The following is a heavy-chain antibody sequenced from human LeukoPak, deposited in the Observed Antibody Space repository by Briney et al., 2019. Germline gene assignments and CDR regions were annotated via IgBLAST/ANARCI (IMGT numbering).Heavy chain of an antibody. CDR1: GYTFTSYD. CDR2: MNPNSGNT. D-gene: IGHD4-17*01. Sequence: GASVKVSCKASGYTFTSYDINWVRQATGQGLEWMGWMNPNSGNTGYAQKFQGRVTMTRNTSISTAYMELSSLRSEDTAVYYCAREEKMTTVTTSRAFDIWGQGTMVTVSS. J-gene: IGHJ3*02. V-gene: IGHV1-8*01. CDR3: AREEKMTTVTTSRAFDI.